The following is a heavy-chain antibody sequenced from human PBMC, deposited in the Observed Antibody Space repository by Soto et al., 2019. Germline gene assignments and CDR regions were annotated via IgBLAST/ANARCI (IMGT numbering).Heavy chain of an antibody. J-gene: IGHJ6*03. CDR1: GGSFSGYQ. D-gene: IGHD3-10*01. CDR3: ARGLILWFGELSRRGGYYYYMDV. CDR2: INDSGNI. V-gene: IGHV4-34*01. Sequence: QVQLQQWGAGLLKPSETLSLTCAVYGGSFSGYQWSWIRQTPGKGLEWIGEINDSGNINYNPSLKSRVTILIYTPKKQISLKLNSVTAADTAVYYCARGLILWFGELSRRGGYYYYMDVWGKGTTVTVSS.